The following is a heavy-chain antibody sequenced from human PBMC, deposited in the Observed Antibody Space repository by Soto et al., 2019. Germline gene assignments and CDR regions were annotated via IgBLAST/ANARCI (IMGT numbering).Heavy chain of an antibody. J-gene: IGHJ5*02. Sequence: PGGSLRLSCAASGFTVSSNYMSWVRQAPGKGLEWVSVIYSGGSTYYADSVKGRFTISRDNSKNTLYLQMNSLRAEDTAVYYCATARPPSNWFDPWGQGTLVTVSS. CDR2: IYSGGST. V-gene: IGHV3-53*01. CDR3: ATARPPSNWFDP. CDR1: GFTVSSNY. D-gene: IGHD6-6*01.